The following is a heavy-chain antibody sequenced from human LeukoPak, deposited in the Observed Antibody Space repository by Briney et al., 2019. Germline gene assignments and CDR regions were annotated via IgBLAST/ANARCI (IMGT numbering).Heavy chain of an antibody. CDR1: GGSISSSNW. D-gene: IGHD6-19*01. J-gene: IGHJ4*02. CDR2: IYHSGST. Sequence: PSETLSLTRAVSGGSISSSNWWSWVRQPPGKGLEWIGEIYHSGSTNYNPSLKSRVTILVDKSKNQFSLKLSSVTAADTAVYYCASSGWYSGSYWGQGTLVTVSS. V-gene: IGHV4-4*02. CDR3: ASSGWYSGSY.